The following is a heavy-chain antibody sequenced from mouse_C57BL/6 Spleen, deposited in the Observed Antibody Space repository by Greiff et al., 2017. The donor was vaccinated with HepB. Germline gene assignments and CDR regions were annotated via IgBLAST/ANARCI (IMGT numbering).Heavy chain of an antibody. CDR1: GFSLTSYG. J-gene: IGHJ4*01. D-gene: IGHD1-1*01. V-gene: IGHV2-6*01. CDR3: ASLITTAYYAMDY. Sequence: VQLQESGPGLVAPSQRLSITCTVSGFSLTSYGVDWVRQSPGKGLEWLGVIWGVGSTNYNSALKSRLSISKDNSKSQVFLKMNSLQTDDTAMYYCASLITTAYYAMDYWGQGTSVTVSS. CDR2: IWGVGST.